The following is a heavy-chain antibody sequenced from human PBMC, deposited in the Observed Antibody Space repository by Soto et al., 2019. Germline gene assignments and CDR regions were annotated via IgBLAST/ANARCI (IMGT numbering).Heavy chain of an antibody. V-gene: IGHV3-72*01. CDR3: ARVRLIDASTSSRPLDY. D-gene: IGHD2-2*01. J-gene: IGHJ4*02. Sequence: EVQLVESGGGLVQPGGSLRLSCAASGFTFSGHYMDWVRQAPGQGLEWVGRIKNRATSYTTEYAASVKGRFTISRDDSRNSLFLQMNSLKPADTAVYYCARVRLIDASTSSRPLDYWGQGTLVTVSS. CDR1: GFTFSGHY. CDR2: IKNRATSYTT.